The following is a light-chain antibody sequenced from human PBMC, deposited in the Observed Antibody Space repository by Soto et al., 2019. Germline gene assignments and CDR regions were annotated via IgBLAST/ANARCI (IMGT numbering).Light chain of an antibody. J-gene: IGLJ2*01. V-gene: IGLV1-40*01. CDR2: SNN. CDR1: SSNIGAGYD. Sequence: QSVLTQPPSVSGDPGQRGTISCTGSSSNIGAGYDVHWYQQVPGTAPRLLIYSNNNRPSGVPDRFSGSKSGTSASLAITGLQAEDEADYYCQSYDGSLSGRHVLIGGGTKLTVL. CDR3: QSYDGSLSGRHVL.